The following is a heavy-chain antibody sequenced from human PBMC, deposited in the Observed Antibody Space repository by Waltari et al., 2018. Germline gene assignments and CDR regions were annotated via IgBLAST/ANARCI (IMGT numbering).Heavy chain of an antibody. D-gene: IGHD3-22*01. CDR2: ISAYNGNT. CDR1: GYTFTSYG. J-gene: IGHJ3*02. V-gene: IGHV1-18*01. CDR3: ARDYYYDSPSVDACDI. Sequence: QVQLVQSGAEVKKPGASVKVSCKASGYTFTSYGISWVRQAPGHGLEWMGWISAYNGNTNYAQKLHGRVTMTPDTSTSTAYMELRSLRSDDTAVYYCARDYYYDSPSVDACDIGGQGTMVTVSS.